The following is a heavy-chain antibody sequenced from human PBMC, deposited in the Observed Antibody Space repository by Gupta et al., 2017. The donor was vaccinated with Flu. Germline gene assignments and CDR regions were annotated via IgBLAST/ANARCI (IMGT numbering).Heavy chain of an antibody. CDR1: GFTFSSHA. CDR2: ISGSGGST. Sequence: EVQLLESGGGLVQPGGSLRLSCAASGFTFSSHAMSWVRQAPGKGLEWVSAISGSGGSTYYADSVKGRCTSSRDNSKNTLYLQMNSLRAEDTAVYYCAKGRSRIFSGGVRDSSLVDFDYWGQGTLVTVSS. D-gene: IGHD2-15*01. V-gene: IGHV3-23*01. CDR3: AKGRSRIFSGGVRDSSLVDFDY. J-gene: IGHJ4*02.